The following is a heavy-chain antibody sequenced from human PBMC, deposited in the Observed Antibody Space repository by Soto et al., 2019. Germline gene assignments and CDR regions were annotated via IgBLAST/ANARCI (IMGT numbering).Heavy chain of an antibody. Sequence: SETLSLTCTVSGVSIGNHYWSWIRQPPGKGLEWIGYIYNSGRTIYKPSLKSRVTISVDTSKNQFSLKLTSVTAADTAVYYCASRSDYYGDAFDIWGQGTMVTVSS. CDR2: IYNSGRT. D-gene: IGHD3-3*01. CDR3: ASRSDYYGDAFDI. V-gene: IGHV4-59*11. CDR1: GVSIGNHY. J-gene: IGHJ3*02.